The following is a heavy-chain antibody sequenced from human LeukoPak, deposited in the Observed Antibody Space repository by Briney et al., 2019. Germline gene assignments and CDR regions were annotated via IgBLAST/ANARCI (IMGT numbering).Heavy chain of an antibody. J-gene: IGHJ6*03. CDR1: GFTFSSYE. CDR2: ISSSTTII. V-gene: IGHV3-48*03. D-gene: IGHD6-19*01. Sequence: PGGSLRLSCAASGFTFSSYEMNWVRQAPGKGLEWVSYISSSTTIIYYEDSVKGRFTISRDNANNSLDLQMNSLRAEDTAVYYCARGLPETYSSARDYDYYFMDVWGKGTTVTVSS. CDR3: ARGLPETYSSARDYDYYFMDV.